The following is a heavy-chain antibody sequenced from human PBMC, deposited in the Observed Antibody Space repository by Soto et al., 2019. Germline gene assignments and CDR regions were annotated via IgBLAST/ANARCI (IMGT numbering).Heavy chain of an antibody. V-gene: IGHV1-2*02. D-gene: IGHD1-7*01. Sequence: QVHLVQSGAEVKKPGASVKVSCNASGYNFIGYYIHWVRQAPGQGLEWMGRINRNRGDTDFAQKFQGSVTVTGNTPSSTAYIELTRPRSNDTALYHCDRERQWNSPSDEFDIWGQATMAIGSS. CDR2: INRNRGDT. CDR1: GYNFIGYY. J-gene: IGHJ3*02. CDR3: DRERQWNSPSDEFDI.